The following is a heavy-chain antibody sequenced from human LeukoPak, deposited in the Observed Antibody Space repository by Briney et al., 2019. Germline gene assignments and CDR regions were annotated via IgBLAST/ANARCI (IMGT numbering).Heavy chain of an antibody. CDR3: ARGGEYYDSSGWGYFDY. V-gene: IGHV4-59*08. CDR1: GGSISGYY. D-gene: IGHD3-22*01. J-gene: IGHJ4*02. CDR2: IYYSGST. Sequence: PSETLSLTCTVSGGSISGYYWSWIQQPPGKGLEWIGSIYYSGSTNYNPSLESRVIMSVDTSKNQFSLKLSSVTAADTAVYYCARGGEYYDSSGWGYFDYWGQGTLVTVSS.